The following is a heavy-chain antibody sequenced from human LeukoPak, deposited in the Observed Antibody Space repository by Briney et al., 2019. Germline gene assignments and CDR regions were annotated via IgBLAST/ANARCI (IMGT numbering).Heavy chain of an antibody. J-gene: IGHJ4*02. V-gene: IGHV4-59*08. CDR1: GGSISTYY. Sequence: PSETLSLTCSVSGGSISTYYWSWIRQPPGKGLEWIGYISYSGSTKYNPSLKSRVTISVDTSKNQFSLKVRSVTAADTAVYYCARLWSPMVEIDYWGQGTLVTVSS. CDR2: ISYSGST. CDR3: ARLWSPMVEIDY. D-gene: IGHD2-15*01.